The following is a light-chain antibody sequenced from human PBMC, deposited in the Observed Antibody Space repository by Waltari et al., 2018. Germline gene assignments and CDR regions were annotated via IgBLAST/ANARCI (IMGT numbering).Light chain of an antibody. CDR2: DAS. CDR1: QDISTF. V-gene: IGKV1-33*01. CDR3: QQFNNAWA. Sequence: DTQITQSPASLSASVGDTVTITCHASQDISTFLVWYQQKPGKAPELLISDASILEPGVPSRFRGSGSGSHFTLTISGLQPEDIATYYCQQFNNAWAFGPGSKVEI. J-gene: IGKJ1*01.